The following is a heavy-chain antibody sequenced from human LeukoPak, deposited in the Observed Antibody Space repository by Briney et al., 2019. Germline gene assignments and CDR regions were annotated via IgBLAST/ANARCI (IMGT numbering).Heavy chain of an antibody. CDR1: GYTFTRYD. CDR3: ARDGYYYYGMDV. CDR2: MNPNSGNT. Sequence: ASVKVSCKASGYTFTRYDINWVRQATGQGLEWMGWMNPNSGNTGYAQKFQGRVTMTRNTSISTAYMELSSLRSEDTAVYYCARDGYYYYGMDVWGQGTTVTVSS. J-gene: IGHJ6*02. V-gene: IGHV1-8*01.